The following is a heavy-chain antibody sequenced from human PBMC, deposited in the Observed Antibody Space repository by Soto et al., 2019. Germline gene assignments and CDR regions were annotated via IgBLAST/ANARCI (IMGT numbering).Heavy chain of an antibody. CDR1: GGSISSYY. CDR3: ARGYGSGSYFDY. V-gene: IGHV4-59*01. J-gene: IGHJ4*02. CDR2: IYYSGST. D-gene: IGHD3-10*01. Sequence: QVQLQESGPGLVKPSETLSLTCTVSGGSISSYYWSWIRQPPGKGLEWIGYIYYSGSTNYNPSLKSRVTISVDTSKNQFSLKLSSVTAADTAVYYCARGYGSGSYFDYWGQGTLVTVSS.